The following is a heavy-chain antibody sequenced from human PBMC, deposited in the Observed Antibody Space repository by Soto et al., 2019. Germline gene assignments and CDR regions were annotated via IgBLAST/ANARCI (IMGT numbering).Heavy chain of an antibody. CDR1: GYSISTFDFF. Sequence: PLETLTLTCSVSGYSISTFDFFWACIRQPPGQALEYIGYIYKSATTYYNPSFESRVAICLDTSKSQFSLNVTSVTAADTAVYYCARVLLGGAQSLDYWGQGTLVTVSS. CDR2: IYKSATT. CDR3: ARVLLGGAQSLDY. D-gene: IGHD1-26*01. V-gene: IGHV4-30-4*01. J-gene: IGHJ4*02.